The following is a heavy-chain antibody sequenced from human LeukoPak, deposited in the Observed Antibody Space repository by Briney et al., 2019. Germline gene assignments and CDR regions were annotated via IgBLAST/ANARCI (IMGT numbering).Heavy chain of an antibody. CDR3: ARDRGNDYFDS. V-gene: IGHV3-33*01. CDR2: IWSDGNSQ. CDR1: GVSLSSHG. Sequence: GGSLRLSCVASGVSLSSHGMHWFRQAPGKGLEWITYIWSDGNSQFYADSMRGRFTVSRDNSKNTVYLQINSLRVEDTAVYYCARDRGNDYFDSWGQGTLVTVSS. J-gene: IGHJ4*02.